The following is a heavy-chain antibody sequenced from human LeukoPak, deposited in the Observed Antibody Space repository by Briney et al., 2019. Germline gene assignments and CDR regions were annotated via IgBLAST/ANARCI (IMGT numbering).Heavy chain of an antibody. CDR1: GFTFSSYG. CDR2: IPYDGSNK. CDR3: ATLAVSDNNWFDP. V-gene: IGHV3-30*02. D-gene: IGHD6-19*01. J-gene: IGHJ5*02. Sequence: GGSLRLSCAASGFTFSSYGMHWVRQAPGEGLEWVAFIPYDGSNKYYADSVKGRFTISRDNSKNTLYLQMNSLRVEDTAVYYCATLAVSDNNWFDPWGQGTLVTVSS.